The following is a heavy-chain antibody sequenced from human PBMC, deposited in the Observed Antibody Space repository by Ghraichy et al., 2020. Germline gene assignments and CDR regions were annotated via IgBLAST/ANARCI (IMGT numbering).Heavy chain of an antibody. CDR3: AKGLSGSYSDERDY. J-gene: IGHJ4*02. CDR1: GFTFSSYG. V-gene: IGHV3-30*18. D-gene: IGHD1-26*01. CDR2: ISYDGSNK. Sequence: GGSLRLSCAASGFTFSSYGMHWVRQAPGKGLEWVAVISYDGSNKYYADSVKGRFTISRDNSKNTLYLQMNSLRAEDTAVYYCAKGLSGSYSDERDYWGQGTLVTVSS.